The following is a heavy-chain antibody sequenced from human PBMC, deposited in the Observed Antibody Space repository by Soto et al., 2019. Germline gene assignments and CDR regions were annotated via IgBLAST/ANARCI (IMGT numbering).Heavy chain of an antibody. Sequence: QLQLVQSGAEVREPGSSVKVSCKASGGTFSSYTVIWVRQAPGQGLEWMGGITPTLNIAKYAEKFQGRVTFTAVESTSTDNMHLSSLRSEDTAVYSWARGYCSGINPSAFDYWGQGTLVAVSA. CDR1: GGTFSSYT. CDR3: ARGYCSGINPSAFDY. V-gene: IGHV1-69*01. D-gene: IGHD1-26*01. CDR2: ITPTLNIA. J-gene: IGHJ4*02.